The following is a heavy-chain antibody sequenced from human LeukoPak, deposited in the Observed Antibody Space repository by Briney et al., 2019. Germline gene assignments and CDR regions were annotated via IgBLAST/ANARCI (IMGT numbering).Heavy chain of an antibody. CDR2: IYYSGNT. CDR3: ARRYPGSSYSYDY. V-gene: IGHV4-61*01. CDR1: GGSVSSGSYY. J-gene: IGHJ4*02. Sequence: SETLSLTCTVSGGSVSSGSYYWSWIRQPPGKGLEWIGYIYYSGNTNYNPSLKSRVTISVDTSKNQFSLKLNSVTAADTAVYYCARRYPGSSYSYDYWGQGTLVIVSS. D-gene: IGHD3-10*01.